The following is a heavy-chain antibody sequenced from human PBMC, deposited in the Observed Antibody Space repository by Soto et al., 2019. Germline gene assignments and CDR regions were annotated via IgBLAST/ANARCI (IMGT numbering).Heavy chain of an antibody. V-gene: IGHV2-5*02. D-gene: IGHD6-19*01. Sequence: QITLKESGPTLVKPTQTLTLTCTFSGFSLSSTRVAVGWIRQPPGKALEWLALIYWDDDKGYSPFLKSRLTITKDTSKNHVVLTMTNMDPVDTATYYCAHSVVAGLGYYFDYWGQGTLVTVSS. CDR3: AHSVVAGLGYYFDY. CDR1: GFSLSSTRVA. J-gene: IGHJ4*02. CDR2: IYWDDDK.